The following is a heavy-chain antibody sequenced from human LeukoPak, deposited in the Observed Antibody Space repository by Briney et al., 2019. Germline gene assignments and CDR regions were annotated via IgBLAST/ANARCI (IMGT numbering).Heavy chain of an antibody. Sequence: GGSLRLSCAASGFTFSSYWMHWVRQAPGKGLVWVSRINSDGSSTSYADSVKGRFTISRDNAKNTLYLQMNSLRAEDTAVYYCAHLGYCSGGSCYSDYWGQGTLVTVSS. D-gene: IGHD2-15*01. V-gene: IGHV3-74*01. CDR2: INSDGSST. CDR3: AHLGYCSGGSCYSDY. CDR1: GFTFSSYW. J-gene: IGHJ4*02.